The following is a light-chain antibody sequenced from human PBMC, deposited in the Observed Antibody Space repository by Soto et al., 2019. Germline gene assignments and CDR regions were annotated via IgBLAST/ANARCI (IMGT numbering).Light chain of an antibody. CDR2: EVS. Sequence: QSALTQPASVSGSPGQSITLSCTGTSSDVVGYNFVSWYQQQSGKAPKLMIHEVSNRPSGVSNRFSGSKSGNTASLTISGLQAEDEADYYCSSFTRSRAYVFGSGTKVTVL. V-gene: IGLV2-14*01. CDR1: SSDVVGYNF. J-gene: IGLJ1*01. CDR3: SSFTRSRAYV.